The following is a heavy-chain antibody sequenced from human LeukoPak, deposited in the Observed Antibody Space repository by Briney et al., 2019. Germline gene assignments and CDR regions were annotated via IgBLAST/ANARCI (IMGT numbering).Heavy chain of an antibody. D-gene: IGHD5/OR15-5a*01. CDR1: GYTFTSYD. Sequence: ASVKVSCKASGYTFTSYDINWVRQATGQGLEWMGWMNPNSGNTGYAQKFQGRVTMNRNTSISTAYMELSSLRSEDTAVYYCASSTTVTGWFDPWGQGTLVTVSS. CDR2: MNPNSGNT. J-gene: IGHJ5*02. V-gene: IGHV1-8*01. CDR3: ASSTTVTGWFDP.